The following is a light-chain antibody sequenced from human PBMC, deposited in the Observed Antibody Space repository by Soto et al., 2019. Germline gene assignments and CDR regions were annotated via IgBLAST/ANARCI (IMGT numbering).Light chain of an antibody. V-gene: IGKV3-11*01. J-gene: IGKJ1*01. CDR2: YEF. CDR3: QQRTNCSWT. Sequence: EIVLTQSPATLSLSPGGRATLSCRASQSVGIPPIWFQQQTGQEARHLMYYEFNSVTGRPARFSASRSGTDFSLTIVSRVPDDFVVNYYQQRTNCSWTFGQGTKVDIK. CDR1: QSVGIP.